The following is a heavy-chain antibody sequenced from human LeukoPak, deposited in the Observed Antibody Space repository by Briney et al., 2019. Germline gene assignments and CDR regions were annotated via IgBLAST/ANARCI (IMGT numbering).Heavy chain of an antibody. Sequence: GGSLRLSCAASGFTFSSYWMSWVRQAPGKGLEWLANIKQDGSEKYYVDSVKGRFTISRDNAKNSLYLQMNSLRAEDTAVYYCARLYYDILTGYYDYFDYWGQGTLVTVSS. CDR1: GFTFSSYW. J-gene: IGHJ4*02. CDR2: IKQDGSEK. V-gene: IGHV3-7*03. D-gene: IGHD3-9*01. CDR3: ARLYYDILTGYYDYFDY.